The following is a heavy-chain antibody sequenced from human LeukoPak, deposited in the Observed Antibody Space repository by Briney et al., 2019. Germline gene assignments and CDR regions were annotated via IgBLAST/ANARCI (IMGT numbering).Heavy chain of an antibody. CDR2: IYYSGST. V-gene: IGHV4-39*01. CDR1: GGSISSSSYY. CDR3: ARSKQWLGRYDY. D-gene: IGHD6-19*01. Sequence: PSETLSLTCTVSGGSISSSSYYWGWIRQPPGKGLEWIGSIYYSGSTYYNPSLKSRVTISVDTSKNQFSLKLSSVTAADTAVYYCARSKQWLGRYDYWGQGTLVTVSA. J-gene: IGHJ4*02.